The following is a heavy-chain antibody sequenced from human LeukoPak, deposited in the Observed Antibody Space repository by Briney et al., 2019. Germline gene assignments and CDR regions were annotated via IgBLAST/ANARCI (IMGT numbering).Heavy chain of an antibody. V-gene: IGHV4-39*07. CDR3: ARNKGRYGSGRVHFDP. D-gene: IGHD3-10*01. J-gene: IGHJ5*02. CDR2: IYSTGGT. CDR1: GASC. Sequence: SETLSLTCTVSGASCWGWVRQSPEMGLEWIGSIYSTGGTYYNPSLKSRLTISLDTSKNQLSLKLSSVTAADTAVYYCARNKGRYGSGRVHFDPWGQGTLVTVSS.